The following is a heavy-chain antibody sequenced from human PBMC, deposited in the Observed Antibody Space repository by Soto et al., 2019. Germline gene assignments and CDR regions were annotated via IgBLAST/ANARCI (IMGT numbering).Heavy chain of an antibody. D-gene: IGHD2-15*01. V-gene: IGHV4-30-4*01. CDR2: IYCSGST. CDR3: ARSYCSGGSCWKYYFDY. J-gene: IGHJ4*02. CDR1: GGSISSGDYY. Sequence: SETLSLTCTVSGGSISSGDYYWSWIRQPPGKGLEWIGYIYCSGSTYYNPSLKSRVTISVDTSKNQFSLKLSSVTAADTAVYYCARSYCSGGSCWKYYFDYWGQGTLVTVSS.